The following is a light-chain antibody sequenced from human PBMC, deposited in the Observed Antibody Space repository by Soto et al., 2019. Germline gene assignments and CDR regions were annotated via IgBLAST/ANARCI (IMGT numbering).Light chain of an antibody. CDR2: EGN. CDR3: CSYTGSSTS. CDR1: SSDVGSYNL. V-gene: IGLV2-23*01. J-gene: IGLJ7*01. Sequence: QSVLTQPASVSGSPGQSITMSCAGASSDVGSYNLVSWYQQYPGKAPKLIIYEGNKRPSGVSNRFSGSGSGNTASLTISGLQAEDAAAYYCCSYTGSSTSFGGGTQLTVL.